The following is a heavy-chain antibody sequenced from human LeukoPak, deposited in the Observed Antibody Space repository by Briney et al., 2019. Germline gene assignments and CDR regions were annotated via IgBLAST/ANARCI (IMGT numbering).Heavy chain of an antibody. V-gene: IGHV3-33*08. J-gene: IGHJ4*02. CDR1: GFTFSSYG. CDR3: ARDRLFWYDSLDY. CDR2: IWYDGSNK. D-gene: IGHD3-22*01. Sequence: GRSLRLSCAASGFTFSSYGMHWVRQAPGKGLEWVAVIWYDGSNKYYADSVKGRFTISRDNSKNTLYLQMNSLRAEDTAVYYCARDRLFWYDSLDYWGQGTLVTVSS.